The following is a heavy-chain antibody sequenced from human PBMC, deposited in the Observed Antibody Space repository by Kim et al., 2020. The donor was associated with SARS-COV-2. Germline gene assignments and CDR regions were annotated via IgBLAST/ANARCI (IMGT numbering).Heavy chain of an antibody. J-gene: IGHJ4*02. V-gene: IGHV4-34*01. CDR2: GIA. Sequence: GIANYNPSLKSRVTLSVDTSKNQFSLKLSSGTAADTAVYYCARRAAGVDWWGQGTPVTVSS. CDR3: ARRAAGVDW.